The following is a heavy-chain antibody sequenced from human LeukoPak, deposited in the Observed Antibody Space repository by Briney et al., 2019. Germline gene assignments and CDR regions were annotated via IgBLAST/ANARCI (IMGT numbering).Heavy chain of an antibody. Sequence: PGGSLRLSCAASGFTFSSYSMNWVRQAPGKGLEWVSSISSSSSYIYYADSVKGRFTISRDNAKNSLYLQMNSLRAEDTAVYYCASGESGYSYGLDGPYYFDYWGQGTLVTVSS. J-gene: IGHJ4*02. CDR2: ISSSSSYI. V-gene: IGHV3-21*01. CDR1: GFTFSSYS. CDR3: ASGESGYSYGLDGPYYFDY. D-gene: IGHD5-18*01.